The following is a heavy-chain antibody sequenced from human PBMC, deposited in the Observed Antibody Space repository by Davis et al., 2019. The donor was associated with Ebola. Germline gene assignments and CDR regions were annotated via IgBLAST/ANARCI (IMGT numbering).Heavy chain of an antibody. CDR3: AKDPHYYDSSGCFDY. V-gene: IGHV3-23*01. J-gene: IGHJ4*02. CDR1: GFTFSSYA. D-gene: IGHD3-22*01. CDR2: ISGSGGST. Sequence: PGGSLRLSCAASGFTFSSYAMSWVRQAPGKGLEWVSAISGSGGSTYYADSVKGRFTISRDNSKNTLYLQMNSLRAEDTAVYYCAKDPHYYDSSGCFDYWGQGTLVTVSS.